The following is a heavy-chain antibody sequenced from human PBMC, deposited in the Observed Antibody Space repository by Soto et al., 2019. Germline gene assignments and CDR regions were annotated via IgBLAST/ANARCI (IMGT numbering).Heavy chain of an antibody. J-gene: IGHJ4*02. CDR2: INPNSGDT. D-gene: IGHD3-10*01. CDR3: ATQNSDYGSGTYSY. Sequence: QVQLMQSGAEVKKPGASVKVSCKASGYTFTDYQIHWVRQAPGQGLEWMGWINPNSGDTNFAEKFQGWVTMTRDVSISTAYLELGSLKSDDTAVYYRATQNSDYGSGTYSYWGQGTLVTVSS. V-gene: IGHV1-2*04. CDR1: GYTFTDYQ.